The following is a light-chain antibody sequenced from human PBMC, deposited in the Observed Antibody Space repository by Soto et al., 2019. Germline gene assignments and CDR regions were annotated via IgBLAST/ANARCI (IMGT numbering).Light chain of an antibody. CDR1: SSNIGSHY. V-gene: IGLV1-47*01. J-gene: IGLJ3*02. CDR3: AAWDYSLRCWV. Sequence: QSVLTQPPSASGTPGQRVTISCSGSSSNIGSHYVYWYQQLPGTAPKLLIYRNNQRPSGVPDRFSGSKSGTSASLAISGLRSEDEADYYCAAWDYSLRCWVFGVGTQLTVL. CDR2: RNN.